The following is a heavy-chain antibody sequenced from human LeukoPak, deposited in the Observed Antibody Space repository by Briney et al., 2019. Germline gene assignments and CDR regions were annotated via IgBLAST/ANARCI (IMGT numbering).Heavy chain of an antibody. CDR1: GFTFSSCA. CDR3: AKAQVGAILHAFDI. V-gene: IGHV3-23*01. CDR2: ITGSGGST. D-gene: IGHD1-26*01. Sequence: GSPRLSCAASGFTFSSCAMNWVRQAPGKGLEWVSAITGSGGSTYYADSVKGWFTISRDNSKNTLYLQMNSLRAEDTAVYYCAKAQVGAILHAFDIWGQGTMVTVSS. J-gene: IGHJ3*02.